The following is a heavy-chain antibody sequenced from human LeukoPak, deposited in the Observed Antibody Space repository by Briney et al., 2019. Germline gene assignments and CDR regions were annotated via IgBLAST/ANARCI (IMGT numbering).Heavy chain of an antibody. CDR2: ITNGSSYI. CDR1: GFTFTDYS. CDR3: ARGGSKY. V-gene: IGHV3-21*01. J-gene: IGHJ4*02. Sequence: GGSLRLSCVASGFTFTDYSMIWVRQAPGKGLEWVSSITNGSSYIYYADSVKGRFTISRDNAKNSRYLQMNSLRAEDTAVYYCARGGSKYWGQGTLVTVSS.